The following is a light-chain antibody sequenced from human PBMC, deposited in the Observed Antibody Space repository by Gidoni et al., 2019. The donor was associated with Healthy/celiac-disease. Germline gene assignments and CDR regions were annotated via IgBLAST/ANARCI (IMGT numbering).Light chain of an antibody. CDR3: QQYDNLPVFT. V-gene: IGKV1-33*01. J-gene: IGKJ3*01. CDR1: QDISNY. CDR2: DAS. Sequence: DIQMTQSPSSLSASVGDRVTITCQASQDISNYLNWYQQKPGKAPKLLIYDASNVETGVPSRFRGSGSGTDFTFTISILQPEDIATYYCQQYDNLPVFTFGPXTKVDIK.